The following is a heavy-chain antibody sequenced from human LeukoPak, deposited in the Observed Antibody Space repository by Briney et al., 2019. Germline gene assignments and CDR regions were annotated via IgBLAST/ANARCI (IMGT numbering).Heavy chain of an antibody. CDR1: GFTFSSSA. CDR2: ISGSGGST. J-gene: IGHJ4*02. CDR3: ARVNYYGSGSYSPFDY. Sequence: AGGSLRLSCAASGFTFSSSAMGWVRQAPGMGLEWGSAISGSGGSTNYADSVKGRFTISRDNSKNTLYLQMNSLRAEDTAVYFCARVNYYGSGSYSPFDYWGQGALVTVSS. V-gene: IGHV3-23*01. D-gene: IGHD3-10*01.